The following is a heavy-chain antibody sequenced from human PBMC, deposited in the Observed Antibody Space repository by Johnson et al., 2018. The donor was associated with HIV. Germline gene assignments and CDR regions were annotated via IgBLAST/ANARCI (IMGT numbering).Heavy chain of an antibody. Sequence: QVQLVESGGGVVQPGRSLRLSCAASGFTFSSYAMHWVRQAPGKGLEWVAVISYDGSNKYYADSVKGRFTISRDNSKNTLYLQMNNLRAEDTAVYYCAREWASSRWTYGCDIWGQGTMVTVSS. V-gene: IGHV3-30*04. D-gene: IGHD6-13*01. CDR1: GFTFSSYA. CDR2: ISYDGSNK. CDR3: AREWASSRWTYGCDI. J-gene: IGHJ3*02.